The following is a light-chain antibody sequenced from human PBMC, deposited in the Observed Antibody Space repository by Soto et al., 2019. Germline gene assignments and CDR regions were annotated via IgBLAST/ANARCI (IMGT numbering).Light chain of an antibody. CDR1: QSISSY. CDR3: QQSYSTPWT. J-gene: IGKJ1*01. Sequence: IQMTQSPSALSASVGDRVTITCRASQSISSYLNWYQQQTGRAAKLLMYVGASLRSGVTSRFCGSGSGTDFTLTISSLQPEDFATYYCQQSYSTPWTFGQGTKVDIK. CDR2: VGA. V-gene: IGKV1-39*01.